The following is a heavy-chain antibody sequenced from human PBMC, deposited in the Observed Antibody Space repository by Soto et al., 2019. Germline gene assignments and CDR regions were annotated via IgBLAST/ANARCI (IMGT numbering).Heavy chain of an antibody. CDR3: ARVYDFWNGYYWFDP. D-gene: IGHD3-3*01. V-gene: IGHV4-59*02. CDR2: IYYSGIT. CDR1: GGSVSSYY. Sequence: SETLSLTCTVPGGSVSSYYWSWIRQPPVKGLEWIGYIYYSGITDYNLSLKSRVTISVDTSKNQFSLKLRSVTAADTAVYYCARVYDFWNGYYWFDPWGQGTPVTVSS. J-gene: IGHJ5*02.